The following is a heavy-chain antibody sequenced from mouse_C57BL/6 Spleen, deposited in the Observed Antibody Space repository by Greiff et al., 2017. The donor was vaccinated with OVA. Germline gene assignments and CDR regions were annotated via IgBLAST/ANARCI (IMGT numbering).Heavy chain of an antibody. CDR3: ARTKCDYPAWFAY. CDR2: IDPSDSET. Sequence: QVQLQQPGAELVRPGSSVKLSCKASGYTFTSYWMHWVKQRPIQGLEWIGNIDPSDSETHYTQKFQDKATLTVDKSSSTAYMQLSSLTSEDSAVYYCARTKCDYPAWFAYWGQGTMVTVS. D-gene: IGHD2-4*01. CDR1: GYTFTSYW. V-gene: IGHV1-52*01. J-gene: IGHJ3*01.